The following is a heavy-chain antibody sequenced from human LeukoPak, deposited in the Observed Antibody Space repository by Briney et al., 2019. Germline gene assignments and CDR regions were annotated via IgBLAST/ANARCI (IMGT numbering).Heavy chain of an antibody. CDR3: AKQSFARSLGE. V-gene: IGHV3-23*01. J-gene: IGHJ4*02. Sequence: GGSLRLSRATSVFLHSDFSLSGVRQAPGRGVNGVSTTNSCGASTYYAESVRGRLAISGDNSKNTLYMQMSRLRVEDTGVYYCAKQSFARSLGEGGPGTLVSVSS. D-gene: IGHD3-16*01. CDR2: TNSCGAST. CDR1: VFLHSDFS.